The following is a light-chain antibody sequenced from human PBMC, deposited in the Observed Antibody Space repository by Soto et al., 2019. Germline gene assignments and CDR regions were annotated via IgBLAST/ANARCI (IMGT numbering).Light chain of an antibody. J-gene: IGKJ1*01. CDR3: QQAHSSPWT. Sequence: TSLLSAFFATLGSRVTVPFXASQGIRNCLVWYQQKPGKAPKRLIYAASSLQSGVPSRFSGSGSGTDIPLTISSLQPEDIATYYRQQAHSSPWTCGQGTKVDIK. CDR1: QGIRNC. V-gene: IGKV1-12*01. CDR2: AAS.